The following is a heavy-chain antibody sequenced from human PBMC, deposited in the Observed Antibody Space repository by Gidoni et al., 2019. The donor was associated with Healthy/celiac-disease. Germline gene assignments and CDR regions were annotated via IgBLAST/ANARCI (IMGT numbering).Heavy chain of an antibody. J-gene: IGHJ6*03. CDR3: AKAAGYCSSTSCYYYYYYMDV. Sequence: EVQLLESGGGWVQPVGSLRLPCAASGLTFSSHAMSWVRQAAGKGLEWVSAISGSGGSTYYADSVKGRFTISRDNSKNTLYLQMNSLRAGDTAVYYCAKAAGYCSSTSCYYYYYYMDVWGKGTTVTVS. D-gene: IGHD2-2*01. CDR1: GLTFSSHA. V-gene: IGHV3-23*01. CDR2: ISGSGGST.